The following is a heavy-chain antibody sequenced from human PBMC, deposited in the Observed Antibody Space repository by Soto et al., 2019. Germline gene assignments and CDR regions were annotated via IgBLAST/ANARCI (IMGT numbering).Heavy chain of an antibody. CDR3: ARQIYDSDTGPNFQYYFDS. CDR1: GYIFAGYW. Sequence: PGESLKISCNGSGYIFAGYWITWVRQKPGKGLEWMGRIDPSDSQTYYSPSFRGHVTISVTKSITTVFLQWSSLRASDTAIYYCARQIYDSDTGPNFQYYFDSWGQGTPVTVSS. D-gene: IGHD3-22*01. V-gene: IGHV5-10-1*01. CDR2: IDPSDSQT. J-gene: IGHJ4*02.